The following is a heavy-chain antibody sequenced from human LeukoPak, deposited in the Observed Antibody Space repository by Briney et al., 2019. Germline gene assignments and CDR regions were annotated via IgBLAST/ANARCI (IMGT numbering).Heavy chain of an antibody. CDR1: GFTYSIYA. CDR2: IRGCGRST. D-gene: IGHD3-10*01. Sequence: GGSLTLSCAASGFTYSIYAMRWVRHPPEEARERVSSIRGCGRSTYYADSVKARSTISRDNSKNPLSLQMNSLSAEDTAVYYCAKALWSEDYYYYMDVWGKGTTVTVSS. J-gene: IGHJ6*03. CDR3: AKALWSEDYYYYMDV. V-gene: IGHV3-23*01.